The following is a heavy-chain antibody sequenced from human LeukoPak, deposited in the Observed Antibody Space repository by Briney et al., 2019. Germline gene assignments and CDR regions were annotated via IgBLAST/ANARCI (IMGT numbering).Heavy chain of an antibody. Sequence: ASVKVSCKASGYTFTGYYMHWVRQAPGQGLEWMGWINPNSGGTNYAQKFQGRVTMTRDTSISTAYMELSRLRSDDTAVYYCARDRGRYFGSGSFGFWGQGILVTVSS. CDR1: GYTFTGYY. CDR3: ARDRGRYFGSGSFGF. V-gene: IGHV1-2*02. J-gene: IGHJ4*02. CDR2: INPNSGGT. D-gene: IGHD3-10*01.